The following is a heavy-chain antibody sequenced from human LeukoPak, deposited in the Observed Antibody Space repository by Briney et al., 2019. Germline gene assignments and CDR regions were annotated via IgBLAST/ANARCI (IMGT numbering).Heavy chain of an antibody. Sequence: SETLSLTCAVSGGSISSGGYSWSWIRQPPGEGLEWIGEINHSGSTNYNPSLKSRVTISVDTSKNQFSLKLSSVTAADTAVYYCARSIIGAAAGTPFFDYWGQGTLVTVSS. CDR1: GGSISSGGYS. CDR3: ARSIIGAAAGTPFFDY. V-gene: IGHV4-34*01. CDR2: INHSGST. J-gene: IGHJ4*02. D-gene: IGHD6-13*01.